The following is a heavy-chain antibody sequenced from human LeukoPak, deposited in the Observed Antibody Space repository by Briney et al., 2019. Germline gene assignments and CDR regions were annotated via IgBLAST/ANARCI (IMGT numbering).Heavy chain of an antibody. D-gene: IGHD1-26*01. CDR1: GFTFSSYA. J-gene: IGHJ3*02. CDR3: AKFGGSFIAPFDI. CDR2: ISGSGGST. V-gene: IGHV3-23*01. Sequence: GGSLRLSCAASGFTFSSYAMSWVRQAPGKGLEWVSAISGSGGSTYYADSVKGRFTISRDNSKNTLCLQMNSLRAEDTAVFYCAKFGGSFIAPFDIWGQGTMVTVSS.